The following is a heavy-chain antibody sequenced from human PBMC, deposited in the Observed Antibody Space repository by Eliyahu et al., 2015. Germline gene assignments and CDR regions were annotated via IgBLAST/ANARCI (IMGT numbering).Heavy chain of an antibody. V-gene: IGHV4-38-2*02. Sequence: QVQLQESGPGLVKPSETLSLTCAVSGYSISSGYYXGWIRQPPGKGLEWIGSIYHSGSSYYNPSLKSRVTISVDTSKNQFSLKLSSVTAADTAVYYCARDPAPYYDFWSGPNWFDPWGQGTLVTVSS. J-gene: IGHJ5*02. CDR1: GYSISSGYY. D-gene: IGHD3-3*01. CDR2: IYHSGSS. CDR3: ARDPAPYYDFWSGPNWFDP.